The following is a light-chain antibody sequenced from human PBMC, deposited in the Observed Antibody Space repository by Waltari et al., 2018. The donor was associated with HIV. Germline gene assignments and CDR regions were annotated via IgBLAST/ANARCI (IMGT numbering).Light chain of an antibody. V-gene: IGLV3-1*01. Sequence: SYELTPPPSVSVSPRQTTSITCSGPNLESPYVCWYQQKPGQHPVLVIYQETKRPSRIPVRFSGSSSGNTVTLTSSGTQAVDEGDYYCHAWDSSSVIFGRGTKLTVL. J-gene: IGLJ2*01. CDR2: QET. CDR3: HAWDSSSVI. CDR1: NLESPY.